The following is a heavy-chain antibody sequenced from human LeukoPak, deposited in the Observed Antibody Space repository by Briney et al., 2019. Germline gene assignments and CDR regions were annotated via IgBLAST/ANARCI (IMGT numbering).Heavy chain of an antibody. J-gene: IGHJ3*02. CDR3: ARGRGSSWYRDRAFDI. CDR1: GYSINSGYT. CDR2: IYHSGGT. D-gene: IGHD6-13*01. V-gene: IGHV4-38-2*02. Sequence: SETLSLTCTVSGYSINSGYTWGWIRQPPGKGLEWIGNIYHSGGTYYNPSLTSRVTISVDTSKNQFSLKLSSVTAADTAVYYCARGRGSSWYRDRAFDIWGQGTMVTVSS.